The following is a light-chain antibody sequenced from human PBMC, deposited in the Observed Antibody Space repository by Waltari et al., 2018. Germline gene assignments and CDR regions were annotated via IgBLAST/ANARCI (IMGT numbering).Light chain of an antibody. Sequence: QSALTQPASVSGSPGQSITISCTGTSSDISSFNYVSWYQQYPGKAPKLIIFDVSNRPSGISDRFSGSKSGNTASLTISGLQAEDEADYICTSYTTTDTLYVFGTGTQVTVL. V-gene: IGLV2-14*03. CDR3: TSYTTTDTLYV. CDR1: SSDISSFNY. J-gene: IGLJ1*01. CDR2: DVS.